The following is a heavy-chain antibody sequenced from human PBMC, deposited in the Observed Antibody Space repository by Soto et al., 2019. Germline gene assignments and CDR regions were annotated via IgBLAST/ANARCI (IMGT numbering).Heavy chain of an antibody. CDR1: GYSFTSYW. D-gene: IGHD5-18*01. CDR2: IYPGGSDT. V-gene: IGHV5-51*01. CDR3: ARHSQARGYSYGYDFYYGMDV. Sequence: GESLKISCKGSGYSFTSYWIGWVRQMPGKGLEWMGIIYPGGSDTRYSPSFQGQVTISADKSISTAYLQWSSLKASDTAMYYCARHSQARGYSYGYDFYYGMDVWGQGITVTV. J-gene: IGHJ6*02.